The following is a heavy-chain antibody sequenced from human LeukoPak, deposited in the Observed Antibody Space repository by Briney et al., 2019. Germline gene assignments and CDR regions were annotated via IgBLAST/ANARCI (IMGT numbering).Heavy chain of an antibody. CDR3: TDTGPADAFDI. Sequence: PGGSLRLSCAASGFTFSSYSMNWVRQAPGKGLEWVSSISSSSSYIYYANSVKGRFTISRDNAKNSLYLQMNSLRAEDTAVYYCTDTGPADAFDIWGQGTMVTVSS. CDR2: ISSSSSYI. D-gene: IGHD1-14*01. CDR1: GFTFSSYS. J-gene: IGHJ3*02. V-gene: IGHV3-21*01.